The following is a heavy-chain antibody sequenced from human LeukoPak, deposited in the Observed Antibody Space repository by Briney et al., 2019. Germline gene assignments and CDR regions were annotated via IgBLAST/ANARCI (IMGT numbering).Heavy chain of an antibody. D-gene: IGHD4-17*01. CDR1: GGSISSRSYY. CDR2: LFDSGNT. V-gene: IGHV4-39*01. J-gene: IGHJ6*02. CDR3: ARSYGRYYYYGMDV. Sequence: SETLSLTCIVSGGSISSRSYYWDWIRQPPGKGLEWIGNLFDSGNTHYNPSLRSRLTMSVDTSKNQFSLKLSSVTAADTAVYYCARSYGRYYYYGMDVWGQGTTVTVSS.